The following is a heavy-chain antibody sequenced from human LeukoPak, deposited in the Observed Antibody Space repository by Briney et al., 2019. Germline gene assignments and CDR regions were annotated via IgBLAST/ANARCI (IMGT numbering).Heavy chain of an antibody. V-gene: IGHV3-23*01. D-gene: IGHD3-10*01. CDR3: AKDALDNYYGSGSYYYYMDV. CDR1: GFTFSSYA. CDR2: ISGSGGST. Sequence: GGSLRLSCAASGFTFSSYAMSWVRQAPGKGLEWVSAISGSGGSTYYADSVKGRFTISRDNSKNTLYLQMNSLRAEDTAVYYCAKDALDNYYGSGSYYYYMDVWGKGTTVTVSS. J-gene: IGHJ6*03.